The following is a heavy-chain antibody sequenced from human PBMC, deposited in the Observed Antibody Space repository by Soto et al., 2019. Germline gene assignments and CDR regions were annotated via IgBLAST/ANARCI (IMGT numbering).Heavy chain of an antibody. D-gene: IGHD6-19*01. CDR2: MNPNSGNT. CDR3: ARGSGWYDYYYYYGMDV. J-gene: IGHJ6*02. Sequence: QVQLVQSGAEVKKPGASVKVSCKASGYTFTSYDINWVRQATGQELEWMGWMNPNSGNTGYAQKFQGRVTMTRNTSISTAYMELSSLRSEDTAVYYCARGSGWYDYYYYYGMDVWGQGTTVTVSS. CDR1: GYTFTSYD. V-gene: IGHV1-8*01.